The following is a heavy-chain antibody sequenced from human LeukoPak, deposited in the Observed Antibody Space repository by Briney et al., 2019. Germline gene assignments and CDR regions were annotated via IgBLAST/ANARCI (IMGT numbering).Heavy chain of an antibody. CDR2: TFYRSKWYY. CDR1: GDSVSSNDAA. CDR3: ARVTVVTRGYYYYYGMDV. Sequence: SQTLSLTCAISGDSVSSNDAAWNWIRQSPSRGLEWLGRTFYRSKWYYDSAVSVKSRITINPDTSKNQFSLQLNSVTPEDTAVYYCARVTVVTRGYYYYYGMDVWAKGPRSPSP. D-gene: IGHD4-23*01. V-gene: IGHV6-1*01. J-gene: IGHJ6*02.